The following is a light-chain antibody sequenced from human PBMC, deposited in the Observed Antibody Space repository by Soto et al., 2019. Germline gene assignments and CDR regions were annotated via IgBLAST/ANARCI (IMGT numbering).Light chain of an antibody. V-gene: IGLV2-14*01. CDR1: SSDIGAHTY. CDR3: SSYAGGFVV. J-gene: IGLJ2*01. CDR2: NVS. Sequence: QSALTQPASVSGSPGQSITISCPGTSSDIGAHTYVSWFQQHPGKVPKVMIYNVSTRPSGISDRFSGSKSVNTASLTISVLPAEDEADYYFSSYAGGFVVFGGGTTLTVL.